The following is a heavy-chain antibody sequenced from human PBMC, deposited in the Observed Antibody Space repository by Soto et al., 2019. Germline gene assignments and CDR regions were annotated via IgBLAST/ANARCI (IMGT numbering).Heavy chain of an antibody. CDR3: GGKDYGAKGYYFEK. V-gene: IGHV4-39*01. J-gene: IGHJ4*02. Sequence: QLQLQESGSGLVKPSETLSLTCTVSNGSISSRSSYWGWIRQTPGKGLEWIGSIYYIGNTYYNPSLKSRGTMSIVPSKTQFSLKRKSLTAADTAVYFCGGKDYGAKGYYFEKWGQGTLVTVSS. D-gene: IGHD4-17*01. CDR2: IYYIGNT. CDR1: NGSISSRSSY.